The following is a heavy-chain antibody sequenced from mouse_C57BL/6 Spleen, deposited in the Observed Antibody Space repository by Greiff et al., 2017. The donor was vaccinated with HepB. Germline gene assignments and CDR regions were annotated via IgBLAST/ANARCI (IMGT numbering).Heavy chain of an antibody. D-gene: IGHD1-1*01. CDR3: ARIEATVVVSHWYFDV. Sequence: QVTLKVSGPGILQPSQTLSLTCSFSGFSLSTFGMGVGWLRQPSGQGLEWLAHIWWDDDKYYNPALKSRLTISKDTSKNQVFLKIANVDTADTATYYCARIEATVVVSHWYFDVWGTGTTVTVSS. V-gene: IGHV8-8*01. CDR1: GFSLSTFGMG. CDR2: IWWDDDK. J-gene: IGHJ1*03.